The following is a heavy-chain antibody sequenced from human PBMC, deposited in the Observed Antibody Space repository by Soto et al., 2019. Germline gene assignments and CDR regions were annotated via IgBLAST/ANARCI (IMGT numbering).Heavy chain of an antibody. CDR1: GGSFSDYY. Sequence: QVQLQQWGTGLLKPSETLSLTCRVDGGSFSDYYWNWIRQSPTKGLEWIGEINHRGTHNYNPSLRSRVTLSVDTSKNEFSLRLNSVTAADTAVYYRARGWGVILGQMVWFDPWGQGTLVTVSS. CDR3: ARGWGVILGQMVWFDP. V-gene: IGHV4-34*01. D-gene: IGHD3-10*01. J-gene: IGHJ5*02. CDR2: INHRGTH.